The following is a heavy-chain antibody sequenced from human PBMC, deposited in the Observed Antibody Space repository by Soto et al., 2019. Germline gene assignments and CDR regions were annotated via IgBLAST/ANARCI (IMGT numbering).Heavy chain of an antibody. CDR1: GGSISSSSYY. CDR2: IYYSGRT. J-gene: IGHJ4*02. D-gene: IGHD3-9*01. Sequence: SQTLSLTCTVSGGSISSSSYYWGWIRQPPGKGLEWIGSIYYSGRTYYNPSLKSRVTISVDTSKNQFSLKLSSVTAADTAVYYCARRRMKYYDILTGSVSDYWGQGTLVTVSS. CDR3: ARRRMKYYDILTGSVSDY. V-gene: IGHV4-39*01.